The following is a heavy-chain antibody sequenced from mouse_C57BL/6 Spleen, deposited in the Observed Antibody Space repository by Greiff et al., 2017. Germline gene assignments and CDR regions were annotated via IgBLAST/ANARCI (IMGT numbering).Heavy chain of an antibody. CDR2: IRNKANGYTT. CDR3: ASYNYYGSLFDY. CDR1: GFTFTDDY. Sequence: EVQLVESGGGLVQPGGSLSLSCAASGFTFTDDYMSWVRQPPGKALEWLGFIRNKANGYTTGYSASVKGRFTISRDNSQSILYLQINALRAEDSAHYYCASYNYYGSLFDYWGQGTTLTVSS. V-gene: IGHV7-3*01. D-gene: IGHD1-1*01. J-gene: IGHJ2*01.